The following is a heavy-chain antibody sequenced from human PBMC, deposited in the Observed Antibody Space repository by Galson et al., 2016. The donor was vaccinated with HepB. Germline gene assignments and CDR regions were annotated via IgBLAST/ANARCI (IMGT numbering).Heavy chain of an antibody. V-gene: IGHV3-53*01. Sequence: SLRLSCAASGFTVSSNYLSWVRQAPGKGLEWVSIVYSDGSTYYSDSVRGRFTISRDNSNNIAYLQMNSLRAEDTAVYFCAKNKATARVWGHYYYYMDVWGKGTTVTVSS. CDR3: AKNKATARVWGHYYYYMDV. CDR2: VYSDGST. J-gene: IGHJ6*03. D-gene: IGHD3-16*01. CDR1: GFTVSSNY.